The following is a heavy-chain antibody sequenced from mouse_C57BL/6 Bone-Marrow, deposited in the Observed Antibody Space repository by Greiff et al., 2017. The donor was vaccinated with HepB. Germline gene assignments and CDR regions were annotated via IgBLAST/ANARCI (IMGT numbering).Heavy chain of an antibody. V-gene: IGHV1-50*01. CDR1: GYTFTSYW. Sequence: QVQLQQPGAELVKPGASVKLSCKASGYTFTSYWMQWVKQRPGQGLEWIGEIDPSDSYTNYNQKFKGKSTLTVDKSSSTAYMQLSSLTSEDSAVYYCARRHYYGSYYYAMDYWGQGTSVTVSS. J-gene: IGHJ4*01. D-gene: IGHD1-1*01. CDR3: ARRHYYGSYYYAMDY. CDR2: IDPSDSYT.